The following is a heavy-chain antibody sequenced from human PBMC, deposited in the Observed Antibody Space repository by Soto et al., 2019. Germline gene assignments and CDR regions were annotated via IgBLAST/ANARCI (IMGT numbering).Heavy chain of an antibody. Sequence: QVQLVESGGGVVQPGRSLRLSCAASGFTFSSYAMHWVRQAPGKGLEWVAVISYDGSNKYYAASVKGRFTISRDNSQNTLYLQMNSLRAEDTALYYCARSRLGVWFGHYYGMYVWGHGTTVTVSS. D-gene: IGHD3-10*01. CDR1: GFTFSSYA. J-gene: IGHJ6*02. V-gene: IGHV3-30-3*01. CDR3: ARSRLGVWFGHYYGMYV. CDR2: ISYDGSNK.